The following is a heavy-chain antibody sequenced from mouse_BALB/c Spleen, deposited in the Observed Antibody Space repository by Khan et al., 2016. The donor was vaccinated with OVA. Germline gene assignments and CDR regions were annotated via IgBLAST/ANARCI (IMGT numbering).Heavy chain of an antibody. Sequence: VQLKESGPELVQPGASVKMSCKASGYTFTDYVMHWVKQKPGQGLEWIGYIYPYNDDAESTEGFRGKATLTLDKSSTPANMELNCLTSAYSAVYYCARSATDYNTVYCWGQGTSVTVAS. D-gene: IGHD1-1*01. CDR2: IYPYNDDA. CDR3: ARSATDYNTVYC. CDR1: GYTFTDYV. V-gene: IGHV1S136*01. J-gene: IGHJ4*01.